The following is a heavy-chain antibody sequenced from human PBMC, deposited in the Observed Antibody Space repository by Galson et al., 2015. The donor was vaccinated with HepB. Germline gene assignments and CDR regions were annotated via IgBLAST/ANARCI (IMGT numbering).Heavy chain of an antibody. CDR3: AREIQLWFLDS. Sequence: CAISGDSVSSNSAAWSWIRQSPSRGLKWLGRTYYRSKWYNDYAVSVKSRIIINPDTSKNQFSLQLNSVTPEDTAVYYCAREIQLWFLDSWGQGTLVTVSS. V-gene: IGHV6-1*01. CDR1: GDSVSSNSAA. D-gene: IGHD5-18*01. J-gene: IGHJ4*02. CDR2: TYYRSKWYN.